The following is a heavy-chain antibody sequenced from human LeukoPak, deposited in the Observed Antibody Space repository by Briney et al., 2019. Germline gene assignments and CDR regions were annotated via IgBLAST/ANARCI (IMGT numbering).Heavy chain of an antibody. Sequence: GGSLRLSCAASGFTFRNYVIHWVRQAPGKGLEWVAVTSSDLNVKLYADSVKGRFTISRDNPRSTLYLQMNSLRPEDTAIYYCAREGYYGSGSPPSLYFDYWGQGTLVTVSA. CDR3: AREGYYGSGSPPSLYFDY. J-gene: IGHJ4*02. D-gene: IGHD3-10*01. CDR2: TSSDLNVK. V-gene: IGHV3-30-3*01. CDR1: GFTFRNYV.